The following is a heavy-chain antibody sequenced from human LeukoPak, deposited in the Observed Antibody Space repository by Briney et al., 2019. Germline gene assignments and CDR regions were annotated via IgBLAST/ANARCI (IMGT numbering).Heavy chain of an antibody. CDR1: GGSISSGGYS. V-gene: IGHV4-31*03. D-gene: IGHD5-12*01. J-gene: IGHJ4*02. CDR2: IYYSGST. CDR3: ASSGYDFPPYYFNY. Sequence: TLSLTCTVSGGSISSGGYSWSWIRQHPGQGLEWIGYIYYSGSTYYNPSLKSRVTISVDTSKNQFSLKLSSVTAADTAVYYCASSGYDFPPYYFNYWGQGTLVTVSS.